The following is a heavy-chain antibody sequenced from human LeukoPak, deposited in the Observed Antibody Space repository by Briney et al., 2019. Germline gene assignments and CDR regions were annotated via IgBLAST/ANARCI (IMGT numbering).Heavy chain of an antibody. CDR2: IDRSGTYT. CDR1: GFTVSDYY. CDR3: ARDLTVGPIFTDY. D-gene: IGHD1-26*01. J-gene: IGHJ4*02. V-gene: IGHV3-11*06. Sequence: MTGGSLRLSCAASGFTVSDYYMNWIRQAPGKGLEWVSYIDRSGTYTNYADSVKGRFTISRDNAKNSPYLQMNSLRAEDTAVYYCARDLTVGPIFTDYWGQGTLVTVSS.